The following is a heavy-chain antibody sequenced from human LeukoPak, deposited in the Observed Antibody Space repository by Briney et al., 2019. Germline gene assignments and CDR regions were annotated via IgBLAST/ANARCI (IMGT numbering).Heavy chain of an antibody. CDR2: IYPGDSDS. CDR3: ARSRGYVGYDDAFDI. CDR1: AYSFTSYW. J-gene: IGHJ3*02. V-gene: IGHV5-51*01. D-gene: IGHD5-12*01. Sequence: GESLKISCKGSAYSFTSYWIGWVRQMPGKGLEWMGIIYPGDSDSRYSPSFQGQVTISADKSINTAYLQWGSLKASDTAMYYCARSRGYVGYDDAFDIWGQGTMVTVSS.